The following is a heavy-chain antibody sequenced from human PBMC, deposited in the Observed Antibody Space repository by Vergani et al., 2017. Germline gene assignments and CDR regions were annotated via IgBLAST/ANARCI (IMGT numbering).Heavy chain of an antibody. D-gene: IGHD3-9*01. J-gene: IGHJ4*02. V-gene: IGHV1-46*03. CDR1: GYTFSNYY. Sequence: QVQVVQSGAEGKKSGASAKVSCKTSGYTFSNYYMHWVRQAPGQGLEWMGIINPSGGHTNYAQKFQGRVTMTRDTSTSTVYMELSSLRSEDTAIYYCARGDYGILTGYRYWGQGTLVTVSA. CDR3: ARGDYGILTGYRY. CDR2: INPSGGHT.